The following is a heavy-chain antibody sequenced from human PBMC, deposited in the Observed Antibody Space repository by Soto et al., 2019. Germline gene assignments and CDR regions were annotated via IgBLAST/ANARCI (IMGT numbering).Heavy chain of an antibody. Sequence: SQTRSLTCAISADSVSSNSVAWNSIRQSPSISLEWLGRTYYRSKWYNDYGVTVKGRITINPDTSKNQFSLQLNSVTPEDTAVYYCARGRFNAFGIWGQGTMVTVAS. V-gene: IGHV6-1*01. CDR2: TYYRSKWYN. J-gene: IGHJ3*02. D-gene: IGHD3-3*01. CDR1: ADSVSSNSVA. CDR3: ARGRFNAFGI.